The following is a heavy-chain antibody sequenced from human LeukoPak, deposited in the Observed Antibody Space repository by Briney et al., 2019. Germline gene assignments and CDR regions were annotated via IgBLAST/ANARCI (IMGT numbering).Heavy chain of an antibody. V-gene: IGHV4-61*02. D-gene: IGHD3-10*01. CDR1: GGSISSGSYY. Sequence: SQTLSLTCTVSGGSISSGSYYWSWIRQPAGKGLEWIGRIYTSGSINYNPSLKSRVTISVDTSKNQFSLKLSSVTAADTAVYYCARDRRTYYYGSGSYLDAFDIWGQGTMVTVSS. J-gene: IGHJ3*02. CDR3: ARDRRTYYYGSGSYLDAFDI. CDR2: IYTSGSI.